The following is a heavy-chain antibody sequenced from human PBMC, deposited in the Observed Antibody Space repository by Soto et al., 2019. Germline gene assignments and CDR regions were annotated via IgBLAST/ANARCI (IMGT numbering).Heavy chain of an antibody. CDR2: IIPIFGTA. D-gene: IGHD3-16*01. CDR3: ARELSYYDYVGGSYDADVFET. J-gene: IGHJ3*02. V-gene: IGHV1-69*01. Sequence: QVQLVQSGAEVKKPGSSVKVSCKASGGTFSSYAISWVRQAPGQGLEWMGGIIPIFGTANYAQKFQGRVTIPADESRGSAYMELGSLGSEDTAVYYCARELSYYDYVGGSYDADVFETWGQGTMVTVSS. CDR1: GGTFSSYA.